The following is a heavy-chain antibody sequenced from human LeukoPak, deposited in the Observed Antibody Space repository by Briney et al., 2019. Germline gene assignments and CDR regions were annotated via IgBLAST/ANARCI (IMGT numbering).Heavy chain of an antibody. CDR1: GGSVSSGSYH. Sequence: SETLSLTCTVSGGSVSSGSYHWSWIRQPPGKGLEYIGYIYYSGSTNYSPSLKSRVTISLDTSKNQFSLNLRSVTAADTAVYYCARALTYYYDSSGYGGPGNYYYGMDVWGQGTTVTVSS. V-gene: IGHV4-61*01. CDR2: IYYSGST. CDR3: ARALTYYYDSSGYGGPGNYYYGMDV. J-gene: IGHJ6*02. D-gene: IGHD3-22*01.